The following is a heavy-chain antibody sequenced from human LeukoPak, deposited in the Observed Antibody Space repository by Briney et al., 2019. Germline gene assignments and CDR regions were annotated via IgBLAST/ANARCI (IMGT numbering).Heavy chain of an antibody. Sequence: GGSLRLSCAASGFTFSSYGMSWVRQAPGKGLEWVSAISGSGGSTYYADSVKGRFTISRDNSKNTLYLQMNSLRAEDTAVYYCAKHNYDSSGRNDYWGQGTLVTVSS. CDR3: AKHNYDSSGRNDY. CDR2: ISGSGGST. CDR1: GFTFSSYG. V-gene: IGHV3-23*01. J-gene: IGHJ4*02. D-gene: IGHD3-22*01.